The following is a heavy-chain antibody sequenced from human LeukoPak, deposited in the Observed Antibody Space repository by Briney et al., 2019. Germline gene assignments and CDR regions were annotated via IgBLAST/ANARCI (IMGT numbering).Heavy chain of an antibody. CDR1: GGSISSSNW. J-gene: IGHJ3*02. CDR2: IYNSWST. V-gene: IGHV4-4*02. D-gene: IGHD3-10*01. Sequence: PSWTLSLTCAVSGGSISSSNWLSGVRPPPRKGLEWIGEIYNSWSTNYNPALKMGATISVDNSQNQFSVKLGSVTAADTAVYYCAREGGASLLWFGELWDRHYDAFDIWGQGTMVTVSS. CDR3: AREGGASLLWFGELWDRHYDAFDI.